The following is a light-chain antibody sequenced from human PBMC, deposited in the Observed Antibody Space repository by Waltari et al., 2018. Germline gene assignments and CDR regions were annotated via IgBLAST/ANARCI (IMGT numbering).Light chain of an antibody. CDR3: QVWDSSSDR. J-gene: IGLJ2*01. V-gene: IGLV3-21*04. CDR1: NIGSKS. CDR2: YDS. Sequence: SYVLTQPPSVSVAPGKTARITCGGNNIGSKSVHWYQQKPGQAPVLVIYYDSDWPSGMPERFSGSNSGNTATLTISRVEAGDEADYYCQVWDSSSDRFGGGTKLTVL.